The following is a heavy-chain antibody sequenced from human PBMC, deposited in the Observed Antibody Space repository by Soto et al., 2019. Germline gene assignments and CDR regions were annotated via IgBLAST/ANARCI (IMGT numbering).Heavy chain of an antibody. Sequence: SLRRSSAASGITGSNVWMTWIRQPPGKGLEWVGRIKSKADGSTKEYGTPVKDRFIISRHDSKNTVDLQMHALRTEDTAFYYCATPRPGSHGYSFWGHGAMVTVSS. V-gene: IGHV3-15*01. D-gene: IGHD3-16*01. CDR1: GITGSNVW. J-gene: IGHJ4*01. CDR2: IKSKADGSTK. CDR3: ATPRPGSHGYSF.